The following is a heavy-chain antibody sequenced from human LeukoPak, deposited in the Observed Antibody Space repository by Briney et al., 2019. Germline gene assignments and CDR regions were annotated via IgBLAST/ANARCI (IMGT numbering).Heavy chain of an antibody. V-gene: IGHV4-39*01. CDR3: ARHYCSSATCHFDY. D-gene: IGHD2-2*01. CDR2: IYYSGST. J-gene: IGHJ4*02. Sequence: SETLSLTCSVSGGSISSAIYYWGWIRQPPGKGLEWIGTIYYSGSTSYNPSLKSRVTISVDTSKNQFSLRLSSVTAADTAVYYCARHYCSSATCHFDYWGQGTLVTVSS. CDR1: GGSISSAIYY.